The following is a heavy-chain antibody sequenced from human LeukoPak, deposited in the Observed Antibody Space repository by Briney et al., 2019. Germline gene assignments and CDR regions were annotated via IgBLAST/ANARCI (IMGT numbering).Heavy chain of an antibody. CDR3: ARRIAAAGTSYDAFDI. CDR2: INPNSGGT. CDR1: GYTFTGYY. J-gene: IGHJ3*02. V-gene: IGHV1-2*02. Sequence: ASVKVSCKASGYTFTGYYMHWVRQAPGQGLEWMGWINPNSGGTNYAQKFQGRVTMTRDTSISTAYMELSRLRSDDTAVYYCARRIAAAGTSYDAFDIWGQGTMVTVSS. D-gene: IGHD6-13*01.